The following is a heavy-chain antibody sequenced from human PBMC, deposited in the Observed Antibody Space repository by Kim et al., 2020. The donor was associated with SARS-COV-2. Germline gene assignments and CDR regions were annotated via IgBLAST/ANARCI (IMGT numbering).Heavy chain of an antibody. Sequence: ASVKVSCKASGYTFTGYYMHWVRQAPGQGLEWMGWINPNSGGTNYAQKFQGRVTMTRDTSISTAYMELSRLRSDDPAVYYCARVPVPAAQYFDYWGQGTLVTVSS. CDR3: ARVPVPAAQYFDY. D-gene: IGHD2-2*01. CDR2: INPNSGGT. CDR1: GYTFTGYY. V-gene: IGHV1-2*02. J-gene: IGHJ4*02.